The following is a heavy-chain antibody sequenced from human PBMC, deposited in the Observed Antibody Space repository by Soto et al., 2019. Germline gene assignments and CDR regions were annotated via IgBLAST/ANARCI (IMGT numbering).Heavy chain of an antibody. Sequence: GGSLRLSCAASGFTFSSYAMSWVRQAPGKGLEWVSAISGSGGSTYYADYVKGRFTISRDNSKNTLYLQMNSLRAEDTAVYYCARNEYGSGWYTSWDYWGQGTLVTVSS. V-gene: IGHV3-23*01. CDR3: ARNEYGSGWYTSWDY. J-gene: IGHJ4*02. CDR1: GFTFSSYA. D-gene: IGHD6-19*01. CDR2: ISGSGGST.